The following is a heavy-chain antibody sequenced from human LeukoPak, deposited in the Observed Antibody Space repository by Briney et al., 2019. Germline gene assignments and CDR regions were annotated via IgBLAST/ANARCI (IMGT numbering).Heavy chain of an antibody. V-gene: IGHV4-34*01. CDR1: GGSFRGYY. D-gene: IGHD3-10*01. J-gene: IGHJ4*02. CDR3: ARGLNILYSFDY. CDR2: IAHDGST. Sequence: SETLSLTCTVYGGSFRGYYWSWIRQPPGKGLEWIGEIAHDGSTNYNPSLKSRVTISVATSKNQVFLKLRSVTAADTAVYYCARGLNILYSFDYWGQGSLVTVSS.